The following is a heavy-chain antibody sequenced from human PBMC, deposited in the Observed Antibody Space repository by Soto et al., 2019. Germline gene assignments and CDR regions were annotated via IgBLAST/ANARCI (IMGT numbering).Heavy chain of an antibody. D-gene: IGHD1-26*01. J-gene: IGHJ4*02. CDR2: ICVDSNTA. CDR3: ARAIKRWEVNYYFDF. CDR1: GSTFNNFA. V-gene: IGHV1-69*06. Sequence: QVVLLQSGAEVKAPGSSVRVSCQVSGSTFNNFAFSWVRQAPGNGPEWMGGICVDSNTAEYSQRFQDRVTITADTSSKTLYMELGSLTFEDTAVYYCARAIKRWEVNYYFDFWGQGTLVTVSS.